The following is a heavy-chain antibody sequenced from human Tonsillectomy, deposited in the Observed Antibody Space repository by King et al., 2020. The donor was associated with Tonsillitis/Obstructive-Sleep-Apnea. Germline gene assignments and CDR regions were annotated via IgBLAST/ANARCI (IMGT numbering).Heavy chain of an antibody. CDR3: ARGEKQQLTEGFDYYYAIDV. D-gene: IGHD6-13*01. V-gene: IGHV3-30*04. Sequence: VQLVESGGGVVQPGRSLRLSCGASGFVFSSYAMHWVRQAPGKGLEWVAVISYDESDKYYADSVKGRFTISRDNSKNTVYLQMNSLRAEDTAVFYCARGEKQQLTEGFDYYYAIDVWGQGTTVTVSS. CDR2: ISYDESDK. CDR1: GFVFSSYA. J-gene: IGHJ6*02.